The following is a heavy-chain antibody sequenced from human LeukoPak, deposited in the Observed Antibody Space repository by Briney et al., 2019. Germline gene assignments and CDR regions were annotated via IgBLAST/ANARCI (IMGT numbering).Heavy chain of an antibody. CDR3: ARDLSDDFWNGYMDAFDI. D-gene: IGHD3-3*01. CDR1: GGSISSGSYY. CDR2: IYTSGST. J-gene: IGHJ3*02. V-gene: IGHV4-61*02. Sequence: SPSQTLSLTCTVSGGSISSGSYYWSWIRQPAGKGLEWIGRIYTSGSTNYNPSLKSRVTISVDTSKNQFSLKLSSVTAADTAVYYCARDLSDDFWNGYMDAFDIWGQGTKVTVSS.